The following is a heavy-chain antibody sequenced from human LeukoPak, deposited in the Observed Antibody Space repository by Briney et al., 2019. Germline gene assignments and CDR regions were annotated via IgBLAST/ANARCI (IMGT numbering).Heavy chain of an antibody. Sequence: GGSLRLSCAASGFTFSSYAMSWVRQAPGKGLEWVSAISGSGGSTYYADSVKGRFTISRDNSKNTLYLQMNSLRAEDTAVYYCAKGGGYYYDSSGYYSSLHYFDYWGQGTLVTVSS. CDR3: AKGGGYYYDSSGYYSSLHYFDY. V-gene: IGHV3-23*01. J-gene: IGHJ4*02. CDR1: GFTFSSYA. D-gene: IGHD3-22*01. CDR2: ISGSGGST.